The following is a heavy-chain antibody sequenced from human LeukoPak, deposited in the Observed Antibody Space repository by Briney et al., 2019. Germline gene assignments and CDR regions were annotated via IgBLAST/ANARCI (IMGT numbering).Heavy chain of an antibody. V-gene: IGHV4-4*02. CDR1: GGSISSSNW. Sequence: SGTLSLTCAVSGGSISSSNWWSWVRQPPGKGLEWIGEIYHSGSTNYNPSLKSRVTISVDKSKNQFSLKLSSVTAADTAVYYCARDLLCSSTSCPGAFDIWGQGTMVTVSS. CDR2: IYHSGST. D-gene: IGHD2-2*01. J-gene: IGHJ3*02. CDR3: ARDLLCSSTSCPGAFDI.